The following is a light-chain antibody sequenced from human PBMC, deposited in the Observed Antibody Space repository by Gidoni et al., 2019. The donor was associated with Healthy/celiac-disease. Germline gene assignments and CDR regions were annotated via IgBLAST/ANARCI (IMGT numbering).Light chain of an antibody. Sequence: SSELTQDPAVSVALGQTVRITCQGDSLRSYYASWYQQNPGQAPVLVIYGKNNRPSGIQDRFSGSSSGNTASLTITGAQAEDEADYYCNSRDSSGNHRVVFGGGTKLTVL. CDR2: GKN. CDR3: NSRDSSGNHRVV. CDR1: SLRSYY. V-gene: IGLV3-19*01. J-gene: IGLJ2*01.